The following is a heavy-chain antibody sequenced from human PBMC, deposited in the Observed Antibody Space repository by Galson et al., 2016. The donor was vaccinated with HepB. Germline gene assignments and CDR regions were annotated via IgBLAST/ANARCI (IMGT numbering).Heavy chain of an antibody. J-gene: IGHJ6*02. CDR1: ELTVSSNY. D-gene: IGHD3-22*01. V-gene: IGHV3-11*01. CDR3: ARDLSSGYYDSSGYYYYYYGRDV. Sequence: SLRLSCAASELTVSSNYMSWVRQAPGKGLEWISYISSSGSTIYYADSVKGRFTISRDNAKNSLYLQMNSLRAEDTAVYYCARDLSSGYYDSSGYYYYYYGRDVWGQGTTVTVSS. CDR2: ISSSGSTI.